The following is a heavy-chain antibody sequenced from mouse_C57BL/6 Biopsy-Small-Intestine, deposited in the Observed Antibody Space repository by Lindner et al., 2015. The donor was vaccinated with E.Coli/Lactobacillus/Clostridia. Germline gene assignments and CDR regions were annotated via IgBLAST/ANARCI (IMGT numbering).Heavy chain of an antibody. D-gene: IGHD1-1*01. CDR1: GFTFSDYG. CDR3: ARFYGSYWYFDV. J-gene: IGHJ1*03. V-gene: IGHV5-17*01. CDR2: ISSGSSTI. Sequence: EVQLQESGGGLVKPGGSLKLSCAASGFTFSDYGMHWVRKAPEKGLEWVAYISSGSSTIYYADTVKGRFTISRDNAKNTLFLQMTSLRSEDTAMYYCARFYGSYWYFDVWGTGTTVTVSS.